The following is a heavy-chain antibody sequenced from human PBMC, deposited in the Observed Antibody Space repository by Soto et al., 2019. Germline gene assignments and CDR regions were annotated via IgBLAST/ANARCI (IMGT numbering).Heavy chain of an antibody. J-gene: IGHJ3*02. V-gene: IGHV3-74*01. Sequence: EVQLVESGGGLVQPGGSLRLSCAASGFTFSSYWMHWIRKAPGKGLVWVSRIYTDGSSTNYADSVQGRFTISRDNAKNTLYLQMNSLRAEDTAVYYCARLSGTWRAFDIWGQGTMVTVSS. CDR3: ARLSGTWRAFDI. CDR2: IYTDGSST. CDR1: GFTFSSYW. D-gene: IGHD1-7*01.